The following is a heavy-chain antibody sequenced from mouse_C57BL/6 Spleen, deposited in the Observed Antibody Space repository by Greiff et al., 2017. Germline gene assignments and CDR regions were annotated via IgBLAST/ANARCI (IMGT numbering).Heavy chain of an antibody. CDR1: GYSFTDYN. D-gene: IGHD2-4*01. CDR3: AKRDYDSYYYAMDY. CDR2: INPNYGTT. Sequence: FQLQQSGPELVKPGASVKISCTASGYSFTDYNMNLVKQSNGKSLEWIGVINPNYGTTSYNQKFKGKATLTVDQSSSTAYMQLNSLTSEDSAVYYCAKRDYDSYYYAMDYWGQGTSVTVSS. J-gene: IGHJ4*01. V-gene: IGHV1-39*01.